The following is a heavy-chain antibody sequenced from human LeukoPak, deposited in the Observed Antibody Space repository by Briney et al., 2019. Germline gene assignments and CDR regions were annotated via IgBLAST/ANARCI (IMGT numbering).Heavy chain of an antibody. V-gene: IGHV3-23*01. CDR1: GFTFSSYA. CDR2: ISGSGGST. CDR3: AQDLVVGIAAAAYDY. D-gene: IGHD6-13*01. J-gene: IGHJ4*02. Sequence: PGGSLRLSCAASGFTFSSYAMSWVRQAPGKGLEWVSDISGSGGSTYYADSVKGRFTISRDNSKNTLYLQMNSLRAEDTAVYYCAQDLVVGIAAAAYDYWGQGTLVTVSS.